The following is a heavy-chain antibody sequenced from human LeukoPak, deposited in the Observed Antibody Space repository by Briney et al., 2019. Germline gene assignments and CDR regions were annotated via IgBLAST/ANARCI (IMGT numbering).Heavy chain of an antibody. J-gene: IGHJ4*02. D-gene: IGHD3-22*01. CDR3: AIAISNDDNSGYYY. CDR2: IYASGST. CDR1: GGSISSYY. V-gene: IGHV4-4*07. Sequence: PSETLSLTCTVSGGSISSYYWSWIRQPAGKGLEWIGRIYASGSTKYNPSLKSRVTMSVDTSKNQFSLKLSSVTAADTAVYYCAIAISNDDNSGYYYWGQGTLVTVSS.